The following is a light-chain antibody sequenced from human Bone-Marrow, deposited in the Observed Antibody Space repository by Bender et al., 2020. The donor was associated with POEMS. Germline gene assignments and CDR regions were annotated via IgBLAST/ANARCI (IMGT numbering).Light chain of an antibody. CDR1: DLGDKY. CDR3: QAWDTYSVI. J-gene: IGLJ2*01. V-gene: IGLV3-1*01. CDR2: QDT. Sequence: SYEVTQPPSVSVSPGQTASITCSGDDLGDKYVAWYQQKPGQSPVLVIYQDTKRPSGIPERFSGSNSGNTATLTISGTQAMDEADYYCQAWDTYSVIFGGLTMLSVL.